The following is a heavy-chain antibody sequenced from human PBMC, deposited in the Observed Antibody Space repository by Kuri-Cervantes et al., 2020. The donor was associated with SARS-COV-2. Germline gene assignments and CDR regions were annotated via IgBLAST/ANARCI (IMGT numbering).Heavy chain of an antibody. CDR2: INPSGGGT. D-gene: IGHD6-13*01. Sequence: ASVKVSCKASGGTFSSYAISWVRQAPGQGLEWLGIINPSGGGTSYAQKFQGRVTMTRDTSTSKVYMELSSLRSEDTAVYYCARVRLSWDYFDYWGQGTLVTVSS. CDR3: ARVRLSWDYFDY. J-gene: IGHJ4*02. V-gene: IGHV1-46*01. CDR1: GGTFSSYA.